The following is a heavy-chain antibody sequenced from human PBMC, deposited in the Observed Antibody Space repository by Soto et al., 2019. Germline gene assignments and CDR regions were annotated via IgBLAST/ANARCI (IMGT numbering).Heavy chain of an antibody. Sequence: SVKVSCKASGGTCSSYTISWVRQATGQGLEWMGGIIPVFGTANYAQKFQGRVTITTDKSTSTAYMELSSLRSEDTAVYYCARRMYSSGWYDPFDYWGQGTLVTVSS. J-gene: IGHJ4*02. CDR1: GGTCSSYT. CDR2: IIPVFGTA. V-gene: IGHV1-69*05. D-gene: IGHD6-19*01. CDR3: ARRMYSSGWYDPFDY.